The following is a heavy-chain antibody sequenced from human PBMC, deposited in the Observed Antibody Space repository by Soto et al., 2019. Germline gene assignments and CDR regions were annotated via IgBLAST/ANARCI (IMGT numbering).Heavy chain of an antibody. Sequence: SVKVSCKASGGTFSSYAISRVRQAPGQGLEWMGGIIPIFGTANYAQKFQGRVTITADKSTSTAYMELSSLRSEETAVYYCARVYEINWFDPWGQGTLVTVSS. CDR1: GGTFSSYA. V-gene: IGHV1-69*06. CDR3: ARVYEINWFDP. D-gene: IGHD3-9*01. J-gene: IGHJ5*02. CDR2: IIPIFGTA.